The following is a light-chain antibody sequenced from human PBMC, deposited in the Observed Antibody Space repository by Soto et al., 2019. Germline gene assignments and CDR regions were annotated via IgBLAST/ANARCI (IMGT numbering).Light chain of an antibody. CDR1: QSVSNNF. CDR3: QQYGGSFT. V-gene: IGKV3-20*01. Sequence: EIVLTQSPGTLSLSPGERATLSCRASQSVSNNFLAWYQQKPGQAPRLLIYGASSRATGIPDRFSGSGSETDFTPTISRLEPEDFAVYYCQQYGGSFTFGPGTKVDMK. CDR2: GAS. J-gene: IGKJ3*01.